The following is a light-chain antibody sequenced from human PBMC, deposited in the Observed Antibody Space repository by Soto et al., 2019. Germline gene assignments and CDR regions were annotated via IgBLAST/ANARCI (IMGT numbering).Light chain of an antibody. J-gene: IGKJ5*01. CDR1: QGVNRYY. CDR3: QHYVERSPIT. Sequence: IVLTQSPGTLSLSPGERATLSCRASQGVNRYYLAWYQQKPGQAPRLLISGASSRATGIPDRFSGSGSGTDFTLTISRLEPEDFALYYCQHYVERSPITFGQGTRLEIK. V-gene: IGKV3-20*01. CDR2: GAS.